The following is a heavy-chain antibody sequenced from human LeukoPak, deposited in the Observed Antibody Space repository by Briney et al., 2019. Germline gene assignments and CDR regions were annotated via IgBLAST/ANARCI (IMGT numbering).Heavy chain of an antibody. CDR2: LHHSGST. D-gene: IGHD4-23*01. CDR3: ARGQTGSTVAYVLHYFDY. V-gene: IGHV4-34*01. CDR1: GGSFSGYY. J-gene: IGHJ4*02. Sequence: SETLSLTCAVYGGSFSGYYWSWIRQPPGKGLEWIGELHHSGSTNYNPSLKSRVTISVDTSKNQFSLKLSSVTAADTAVYYCARGQTGSTVAYVLHYFDYWGQGTLVTVSS.